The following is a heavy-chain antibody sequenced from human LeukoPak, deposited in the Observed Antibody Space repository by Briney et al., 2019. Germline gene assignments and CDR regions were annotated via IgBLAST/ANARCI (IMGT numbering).Heavy chain of an antibody. CDR3: ARDVGRDGYNSYFDL. J-gene: IGHJ2*01. D-gene: IGHD5-24*01. V-gene: IGHV3-53*01. CDR2: IYSGGSR. Sequence: GGSLRLSCAASGFTFSSIYMSWVRQAPGKGLEWVSGIYSGGSRRYADSVMGRFTIYRDNYKNTVYFQMNSLRAEDTDVYYCARDVGRDGYNSYFDLWGRGTLVTVSS. CDR1: GFTFSSIY.